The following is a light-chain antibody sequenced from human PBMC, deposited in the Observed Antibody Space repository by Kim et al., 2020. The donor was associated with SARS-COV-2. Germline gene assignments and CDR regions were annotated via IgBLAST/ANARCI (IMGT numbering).Light chain of an antibody. J-gene: IGKJ5*01. V-gene: IGKV3-11*01. CDR3: QQRNDWPLT. CDR1: QSVDTY. Sequence: SAGDSATLACRASQSVDTYLAWYQHKPGQAPRRLIYDAAKRATGIPARFSGSGSGTNFTLTINRLEPEDFAVYSCQQRNDWPLTFGQGTRLEIK. CDR2: DAA.